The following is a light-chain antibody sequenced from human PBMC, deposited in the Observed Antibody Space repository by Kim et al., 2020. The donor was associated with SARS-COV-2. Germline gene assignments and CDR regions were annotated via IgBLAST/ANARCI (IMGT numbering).Light chain of an antibody. CDR3: QVWDSSGDREV. J-gene: IGLJ3*02. Sequence: SYELTQPPSVSVAPGKTARITCGGNNIGSKSVHWCLQKPGQAPVLVIYYDSDRPSGIPERFSGSNSGNTATLTISRVEAGDEADYYCQVWDSSGDREVFGGGTQLTVL. CDR2: YDS. CDR1: NIGSKS. V-gene: IGLV3-21*04.